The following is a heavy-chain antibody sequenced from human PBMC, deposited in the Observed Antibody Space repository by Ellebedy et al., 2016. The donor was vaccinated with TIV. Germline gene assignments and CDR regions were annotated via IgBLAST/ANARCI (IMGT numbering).Heavy chain of an antibody. CDR3: AKGTQWLGRTCFDY. CDR2: LSGSGGRA. D-gene: IGHD6-19*01. Sequence: PGGSLRLSCAASGFTFPSYAMSWVRQAPGKGLEWVSSLSGSGGRADYADSVKGRFTISRDNSKNTLYLQMNSLRAGDTAVYYCAKGTQWLGRTCFDYWGQGTLVTVSS. V-gene: IGHV3-23*01. J-gene: IGHJ4*02. CDR1: GFTFPSYA.